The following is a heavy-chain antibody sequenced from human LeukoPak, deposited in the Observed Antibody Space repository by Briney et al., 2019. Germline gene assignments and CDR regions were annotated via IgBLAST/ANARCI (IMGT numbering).Heavy chain of an antibody. J-gene: IGHJ4*02. CDR2: IYTSGST. CDR3: ARVRMTTVSYYFDY. D-gene: IGHD4-11*01. V-gene: IGHV4-61*02. CDR1: GGSISSGSYY. Sequence: SETLSLTCTVSGGSISSGSYYWSWIRQPAGKGLEWIGRIYTSGSTNYNPSLKSRVTISVDTSKNQFSLKLSSVTAADTAVYYCARVRMTTVSYYFDYWGQGTLVTVSS.